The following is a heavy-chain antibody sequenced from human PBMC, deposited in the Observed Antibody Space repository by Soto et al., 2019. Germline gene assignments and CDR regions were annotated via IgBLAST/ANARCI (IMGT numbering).Heavy chain of an antibody. V-gene: IGHV4-34*01. J-gene: IGHJ4*02. CDR2: INHSGST. D-gene: IGHD3-10*01. CDR1: GGSFSGYY. Sequence: PSETLSLTCAVYGGSFSGYYWSWIRQPPGKGLEWIGEINHSGSTNYNPSLKSRVTISVDTSKNQFSLKLSSVTAADTAVYYCARGTYYYGSGSYPCFDYWGQGTLVTVSS. CDR3: ARGTYYYGSGSYPCFDY.